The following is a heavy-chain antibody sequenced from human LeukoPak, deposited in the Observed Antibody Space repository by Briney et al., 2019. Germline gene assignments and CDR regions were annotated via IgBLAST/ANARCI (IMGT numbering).Heavy chain of an antibody. J-gene: IGHJ4*02. CDR2: INPNSGGT. CDR1: GYTFTSFG. Sequence: ASVKVSCEPSGYTFTSFGLTWVRQAPGQGLEWMGWINPNSGGTNYAQKFQGRVTMTRDTSISTAYMELSRLRSDDTAVYYCARGELQDYWGQGTLVTVSS. D-gene: IGHD1-26*01. V-gene: IGHV1-2*02. CDR3: ARGELQDY.